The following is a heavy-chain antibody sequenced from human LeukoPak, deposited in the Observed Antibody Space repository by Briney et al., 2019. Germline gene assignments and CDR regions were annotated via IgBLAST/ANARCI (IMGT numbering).Heavy chain of an antibody. CDR1: GYSFTSYW. V-gene: IGHV5-10-1*01. CDR3: ARRNYDILTGYYCLEDWFDP. J-gene: IGHJ5*02. CDR2: IDPSDSYT. Sequence: GESLKTSCKGSGYSFTSYWISWVRQMPGKGLEWMGRIDPSDSYTNYSPSFQGHVTISADKSISTAYLQWSSLKASDTAMYYCARRNYDILTGYYCLEDWFDPWGQGTLVTVSS. D-gene: IGHD3-9*01.